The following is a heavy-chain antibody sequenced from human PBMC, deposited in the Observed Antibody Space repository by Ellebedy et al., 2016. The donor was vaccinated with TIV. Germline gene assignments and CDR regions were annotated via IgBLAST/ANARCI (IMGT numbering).Heavy chain of an antibody. J-gene: IGHJ6*02. D-gene: IGHD4/OR15-4a*01. CDR3: ARSTMVIYHYYYYGMDV. CDR1: GDSISSRSYY. Sequence: MPSETLSLTCTVPGDSISSRSYYWGWTRQHPGKGLEWIGIINYSGSTYDNPSLKNRVTILVDTSKNKFSLKLRSVTAADKAVYYCARSTMVIYHYYYYGMDVWGQGTTVTVAS. CDR2: INYSGST. V-gene: IGHV4-39*01.